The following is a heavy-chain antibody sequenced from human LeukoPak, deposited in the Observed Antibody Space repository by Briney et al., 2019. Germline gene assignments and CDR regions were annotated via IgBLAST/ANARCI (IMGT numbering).Heavy chain of an antibody. CDR1: GFTFSSYG. J-gene: IGHJ4*02. CDR3: AKDQDVRADYFYY. CDR2: VHYDGTNK. V-gene: IGHV3-30*02. Sequence: GGSLRLSCAASGFTFSSYGMHWVRQTPGKGLEWVAFVHYDGTNKYYADSVKGRFAIYRDNSKSSLYLQMNSLRPEDTAVYYFAKDQDVRADYFYYCGQGGLGTVSS. D-gene: IGHD3-16*01.